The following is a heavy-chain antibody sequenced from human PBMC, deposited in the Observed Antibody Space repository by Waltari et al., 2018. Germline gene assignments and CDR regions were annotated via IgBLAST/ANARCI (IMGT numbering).Heavy chain of an antibody. CDR1: GGSISSSSYY. V-gene: IGHV4-39*01. CDR2: IYYSGST. Sequence: QLQLQESGPGLVKPSETLSLTCPVSGGSISSSSYYWGWIRQPPGKGLEWIGSIYYSGSTYYTPSLKSRVTISVDTSKNQFSLKLSSVTAADTAVYYCARLGRTMNAFDIWGQGTMVTVSS. CDR3: ARLGRTMNAFDI. J-gene: IGHJ3*02. D-gene: IGHD3-22*01.